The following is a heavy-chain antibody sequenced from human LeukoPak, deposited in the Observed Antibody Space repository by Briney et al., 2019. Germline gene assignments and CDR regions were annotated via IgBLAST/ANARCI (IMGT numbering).Heavy chain of an antibody. D-gene: IGHD3-22*01. Sequence: SETLSLTCTVSGGSISSYYWSWIQQPPGKGLEWIGYIYYSGSTNYNPSLKSRVTISVDTSKNRFSLKLSSVTAADTAVYYCARGYYDTSGYWLSFFDFWGQGTLVTVSS. CDR2: IYYSGST. V-gene: IGHV4-59*12. CDR1: GGSISSYY. J-gene: IGHJ4*02. CDR3: ARGYYDTSGYWLSFFDF.